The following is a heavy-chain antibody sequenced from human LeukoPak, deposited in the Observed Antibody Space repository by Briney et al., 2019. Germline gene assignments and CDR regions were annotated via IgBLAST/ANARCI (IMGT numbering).Heavy chain of an antibody. CDR1: GGSISSYY. CDR2: IYYSGST. J-gene: IGHJ4*02. V-gene: IGHV4-59*08. D-gene: IGHD5-24*01. Sequence: PSETLSLTCTVSGGSISSYYWSWIRQPPGKGLEGIGYIYYSGSTNYNPSLKRRVTISVDTSKNQFSLKLSSVTAADTAVYYCARQSMATSLWGQGTLVTVSS. CDR3: ARQSMATSL.